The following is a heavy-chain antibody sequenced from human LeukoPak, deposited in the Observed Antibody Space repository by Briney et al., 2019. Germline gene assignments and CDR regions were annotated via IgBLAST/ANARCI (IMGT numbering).Heavy chain of an antibody. V-gene: IGHV3-30*18. CDR1: GFTFSSYS. J-gene: IGHJ4*02. D-gene: IGHD1-26*01. Sequence: GGSLRLSCAASGFTFSSYSMHWVRQAPGKGLEWVGIITYDGRDKYYGDSVKGRFTISRDNSNNTLYLQMDTLRPDDTAVYYCAKETSGSLSKWGQGTLVIVSS. CDR2: ITYDGRDK. CDR3: AKETSGSLSK.